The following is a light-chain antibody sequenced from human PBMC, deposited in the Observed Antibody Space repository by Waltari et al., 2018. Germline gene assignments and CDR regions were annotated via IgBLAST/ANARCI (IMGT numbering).Light chain of an antibody. V-gene: IGKV1-39*01. Sequence: DIQMTQSPSSLSASVGDSVTITCRAGQTISSYLNWYQQKPGKAPRLVIYAASRLQSGVPSRFSGSGSGTDFALTISSLQPEDFASYYCQQTYTTPNTFGQGTKLEI. CDR3: QQTYTTPNT. CDR1: QTISSY. J-gene: IGKJ2*01. CDR2: AAS.